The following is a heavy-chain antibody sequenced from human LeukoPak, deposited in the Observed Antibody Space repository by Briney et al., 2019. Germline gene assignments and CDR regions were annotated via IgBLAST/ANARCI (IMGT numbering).Heavy chain of an antibody. J-gene: IGHJ3*02. CDR1: GGSISSYY. Sequence: SETLSLTCTVSGGSISSYYWSWIRQPPGKGLEWIGYIYTSGSTNYNPSLKSRVTISVDTSKNQFSLKLSSVTAADTAVYYCARQINDVVVPAAIDAFDIWGQGTMVTVSS. D-gene: IGHD2-2*01. CDR3: ARQINDVVVPAAIDAFDI. CDR2: IYTSGST. V-gene: IGHV4-4*09.